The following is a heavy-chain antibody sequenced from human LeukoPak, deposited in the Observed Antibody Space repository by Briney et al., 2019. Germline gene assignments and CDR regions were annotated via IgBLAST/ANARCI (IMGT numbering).Heavy chain of an antibody. V-gene: IGHV3-11*01. CDR3: ARAPPLGRFLEWLSPHFDY. D-gene: IGHD3-3*01. J-gene: IGHJ4*02. CDR2: ISGSGNTI. CDR1: GFTFSDYY. Sequence: GGSLRLSCAASGFTFSDYYMSWIRQAPGKGLEWVSYISGSGNTIYYADSVMGRFTVSRDNAKNSLYLQMNSLRAEDTAVYYCARAPPLGRFLEWLSPHFDYWGQGTLVTVSS.